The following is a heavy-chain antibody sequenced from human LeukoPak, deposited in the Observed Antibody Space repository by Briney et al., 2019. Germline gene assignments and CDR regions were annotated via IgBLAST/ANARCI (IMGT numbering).Heavy chain of an antibody. V-gene: IGHV1-18*04. D-gene: IGHD3-16*01. CDR3: ARDRGALPLTTFFDY. CDR1: GYTFSMYG. Sequence: ASVRVSCKASGYTFSMYGVSWVRQAPGQGLEWMGWISAYNGNTKYAQRLQGRVTMATDTSTSTAYMELRSLRSDDTAVYYCARDRGALPLTTFFDYWGQGTLVTVSA. J-gene: IGHJ4*02. CDR2: ISAYNGNT.